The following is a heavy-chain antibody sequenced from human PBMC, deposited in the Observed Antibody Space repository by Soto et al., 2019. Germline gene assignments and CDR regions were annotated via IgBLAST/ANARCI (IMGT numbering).Heavy chain of an antibody. V-gene: IGHV1-46*01. CDR3: ASLEITGY. D-gene: IGHD3-16*01. CDR2: INTSGGST. Sequence: ASVKVSCKASVYTLSSNYMVWVRQAPGQGLEWMGIINTSGGSTDYAQKFQGRLTMTRDTSTNTVYMELSSLRSEDTAVYYCASLEITGYWGQGTQVTVSS. J-gene: IGHJ4*02. CDR1: VYTLSSNY.